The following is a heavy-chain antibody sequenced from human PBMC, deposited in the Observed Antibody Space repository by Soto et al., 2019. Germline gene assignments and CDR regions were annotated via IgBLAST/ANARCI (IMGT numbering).Heavy chain of an antibody. V-gene: IGHV2-70*11. Sequence: TLSLTCTVSGGSVSSYYWSWIRQPPGKALEWLARIDWDDDKYYSTSLKTRLTISKDTSKNQVVLTMTNMDPVDTATYYCARMRIPAAGGHFDYWGQGTLVTVSS. CDR2: IDWDDDK. CDR1: GGSVSSYYW. D-gene: IGHD2-2*01. CDR3: ARMRIPAAGGHFDY. J-gene: IGHJ4*02.